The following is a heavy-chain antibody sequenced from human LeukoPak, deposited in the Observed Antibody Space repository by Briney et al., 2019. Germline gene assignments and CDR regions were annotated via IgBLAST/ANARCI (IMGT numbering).Heavy chain of an antibody. Sequence: SETLSLTCTVSGGSISSYYWSWIRQPPGKGLEWIGYIYYSGSTNYNPSLKSRVTISVDTSKNQFSLKLSSVTAADTAVYYCARAHVVPAAPNYYYYMDVWGKGTTVTVSS. CDR2: IYYSGST. V-gene: IGHV4-59*01. J-gene: IGHJ6*03. CDR3: ARAHVVPAAPNYYYYMDV. CDR1: GGSISSYY. D-gene: IGHD2-2*01.